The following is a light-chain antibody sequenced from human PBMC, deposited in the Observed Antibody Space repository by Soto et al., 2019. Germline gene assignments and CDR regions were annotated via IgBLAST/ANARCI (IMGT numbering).Light chain of an antibody. Sequence: EIVMTQSPATLSVSPGEGATLSCRASQSFIRSYLAWYHQKPGQAPRLLIYGASTRATGIPARFSGSGSGTEFTLTINSLQAEDCAVYYCQQYYNWPRTFGHGTRLEIK. CDR2: GAS. CDR1: QSFIRSY. J-gene: IGKJ5*01. CDR3: QQYYNWPRT. V-gene: IGKV3-15*01.